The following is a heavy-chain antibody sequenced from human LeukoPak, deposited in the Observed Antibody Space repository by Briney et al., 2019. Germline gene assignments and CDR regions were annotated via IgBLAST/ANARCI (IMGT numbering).Heavy chain of an antibody. Sequence: GESLKISCKASGYRFTNYWIGWVRQIPGKGLEWMRIIYPDDSDIRYSPAFQGQVTISADKSITTAYLQWSSLKASDTAMYYCARMVDCSGGTCQYYFDYWGQGTLVTVSS. J-gene: IGHJ4*02. V-gene: IGHV5-51*01. CDR1: GYRFTNYW. CDR3: ARMVDCSGGTCQYYFDY. D-gene: IGHD2-15*01. CDR2: IYPDDSDI.